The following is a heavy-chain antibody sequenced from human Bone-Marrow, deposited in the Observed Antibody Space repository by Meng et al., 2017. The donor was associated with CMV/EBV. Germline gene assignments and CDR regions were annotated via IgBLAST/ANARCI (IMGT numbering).Heavy chain of an antibody. D-gene: IGHD6-13*01. Sequence: TVSCKGSGYSFSSYWIGWVRQMPGKGLEWMGIIYPGDSDTRYSPSFQGQVTISADKSISTAYLQWSSLKAPDTAMYYCARPLAAAGNYGMDFWGQGTTVTVSS. J-gene: IGHJ6*01. CDR2: IYPGDSDT. V-gene: IGHV5-51*01. CDR1: GYSFSSYW. CDR3: ARPLAAAGNYGMDF.